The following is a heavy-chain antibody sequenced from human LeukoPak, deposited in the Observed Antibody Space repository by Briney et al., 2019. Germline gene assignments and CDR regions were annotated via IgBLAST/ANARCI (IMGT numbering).Heavy chain of an antibody. CDR2: ISYDGSNK. CDR3: AKGSEDTAMVDFDY. D-gene: IGHD5-18*01. J-gene: IGHJ4*02. V-gene: IGHV3-30-3*01. CDR1: GFTFSSYA. Sequence: GGSLRLSCAASGFTFSSYAMHWVRQAPGKGLEWVAVISYDGSNKYYADSVKGRFTISRDNSKNTLYLQMNSLRAEDTAVYYCAKGSEDTAMVDFDYWGQGTLVTVSS.